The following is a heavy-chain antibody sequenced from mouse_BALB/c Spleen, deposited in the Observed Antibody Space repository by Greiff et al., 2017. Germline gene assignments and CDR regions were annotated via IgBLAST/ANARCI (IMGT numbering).Heavy chain of an antibody. J-gene: IGHJ4*01. CDR2: IYPGDGDT. D-gene: IGHD2-1*01. CDR1: GYAFSSYW. V-gene: IGHV1-80*01. Sequence: VQLVESGAELVRPGSSVKISCKASGYAFSSYWMNWVKQRPGPGLEWIGQIYPGDGDTNYNGKFKGKATLTADKSSSTAYMQLSSLTSEDSAVYFCASAGYGNLFYAMDYWGQGTSVTVSS. CDR3: ASAGYGNLFYAMDY.